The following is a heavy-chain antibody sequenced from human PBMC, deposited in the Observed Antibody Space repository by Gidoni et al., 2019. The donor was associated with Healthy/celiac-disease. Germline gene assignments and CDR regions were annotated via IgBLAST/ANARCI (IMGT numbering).Heavy chain of an antibody. CDR1: GGSFSGYY. D-gene: IGHD2-2*01. V-gene: IGHV4-34*01. CDR3: ASVPAAMGAFDI. Sequence: QVQLQQWGAGLLKPSETLSLTCAVYGGSFSGYYWSWIRQPPGKGLEWIGEINHSGSTNYHPSLKSRVTISVDTSKNQFSLKLSSVTAADTAVYYCASVPAAMGAFDIWGQGTMVTVSS. CDR2: INHSGST. J-gene: IGHJ3*02.